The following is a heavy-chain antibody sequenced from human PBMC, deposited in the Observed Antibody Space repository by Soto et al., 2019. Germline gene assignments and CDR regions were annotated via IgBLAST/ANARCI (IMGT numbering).Heavy chain of an antibody. V-gene: IGHV3-23*01. CDR1: GFTFSSYS. CDR2: ISENAGVK. J-gene: IGHJ4*02. D-gene: IGHD2-15*01. Sequence: EVQLLESGGGLVQPGGFLRLSCAASGFTFSSYSMTWVRQAPGKGLEWISVISENAGVKYYADSVKGRFTISRDNSKKMLYLQMNNLRVEDTAVYYCAKYISPPYVTEVFSPTRYLDSWGQGTLVTVSS. CDR3: AKYISPPYVTEVFSPTRYLDS.